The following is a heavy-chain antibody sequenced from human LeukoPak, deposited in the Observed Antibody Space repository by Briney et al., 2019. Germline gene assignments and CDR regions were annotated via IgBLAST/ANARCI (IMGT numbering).Heavy chain of an antibody. CDR2: IYDSGST. V-gene: IGHV4-59*01. CDR3: ARHNLKGGETGLQIPAPAAPAFDI. CDR1: GGSIGSYY. J-gene: IGHJ3*02. D-gene: IGHD5-24*01. Sequence: SETLSLTCTVSGGSIGSYYWSWLRLPPGKGLEWIGYIYDSGSTNYNLSLKSRVTLSVDVSKTQLTLTLSSVTAAGTAVYSCARHNLKGGETGLQIPAPAAPAFDIWGHGTMVTASS.